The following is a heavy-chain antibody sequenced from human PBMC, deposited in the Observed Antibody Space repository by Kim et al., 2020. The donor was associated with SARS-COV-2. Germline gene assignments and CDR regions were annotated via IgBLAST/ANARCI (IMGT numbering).Heavy chain of an antibody. D-gene: IGHD5-18*01. Sequence: SETLSLTCAVSGGSISSSNWWSWVRQPPGKGLEWIGEIYHSGSTNYNPSLKSRVTISVDKSKNQFSLKLSSVTAADTAVYYCACAGAAMARYFDYWGQGTLVTVSS. J-gene: IGHJ4*02. CDR1: GGSISSSNW. V-gene: IGHV4-4*02. CDR3: ACAGAAMARYFDY. CDR2: IYHSGST.